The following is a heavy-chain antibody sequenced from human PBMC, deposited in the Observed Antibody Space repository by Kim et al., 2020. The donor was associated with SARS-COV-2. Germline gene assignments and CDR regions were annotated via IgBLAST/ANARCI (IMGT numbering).Heavy chain of an antibody. CDR1: GDSVSSNSAA. Sequence: SQTLSLTCAISGDSVSSNSAAWHWIRQSPSRGLEWLGKTYYRSKWSTDYAVSVKSRITIHPDTSKNQFSLHLNSVTPEDTAVYYCARWNSRGGGLDYWSQGTLVTVSS. D-gene: IGHD3-22*01. CDR2: TYYRSKWST. J-gene: IGHJ4*02. V-gene: IGHV6-1*01. CDR3: ARWNSRGGGLDY.